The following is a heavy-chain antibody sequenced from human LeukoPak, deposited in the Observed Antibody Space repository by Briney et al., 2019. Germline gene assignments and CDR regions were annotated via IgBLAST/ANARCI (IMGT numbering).Heavy chain of an antibody. V-gene: IGHV4-4*07. CDR1: GGSIISYY. J-gene: IGHJ3*02. CDR3: ARFERDLGMGAYFDI. CDR2: IYTSGST. Sequence: PSEILSLTCTVSGGSIISYYWSWIRQPAGKGLECIGRIYTSGSTSYNPSLKSRVTISVDTSKNQFSLKLRSVTAADTAVYYCARFERDLGMGAYFDIWGQGTMVTVSS. D-gene: IGHD7-27*01.